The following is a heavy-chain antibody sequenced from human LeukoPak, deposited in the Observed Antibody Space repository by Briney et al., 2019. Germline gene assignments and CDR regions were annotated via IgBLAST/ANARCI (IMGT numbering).Heavy chain of an antibody. Sequence: HPGGSLRLSCAASGFTFSSYAMSWVRQAPGKGLEWVSSITGSGASTYYADSVKGRFTVSRDTSKNTVYLQMDRLRAEDTAVYYCARDRDGPGSWESSFDSWGQGTLVTVSS. D-gene: IGHD3-10*01. CDR2: ITGSGAST. CDR3: ARDRDGPGSWESSFDS. J-gene: IGHJ4*02. V-gene: IGHV3-23*01. CDR1: GFTFSSYA.